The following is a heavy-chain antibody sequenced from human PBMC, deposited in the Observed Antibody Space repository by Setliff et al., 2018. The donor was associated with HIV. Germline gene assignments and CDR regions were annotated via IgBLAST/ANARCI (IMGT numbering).Heavy chain of an antibody. D-gene: IGHD6-19*01. CDR3: ARGGCGGGWPRAFDY. V-gene: IGHV4-61*09. Sequence: KPSETLSLTCTVSGGSISSGSYYWSWIRQPAGKGLEWIGHMYTSGSTNYNPSLKSRVTISVDTSKNQFSLKLSSVTAADTAVYYCARGGCGGGWPRAFDYWGQGTLVTVSS. J-gene: IGHJ4*02. CDR1: GGSISSGSYY. CDR2: MYTSGST.